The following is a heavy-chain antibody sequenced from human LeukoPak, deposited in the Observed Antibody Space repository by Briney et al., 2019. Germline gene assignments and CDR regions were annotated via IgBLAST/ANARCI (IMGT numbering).Heavy chain of an antibody. D-gene: IGHD1-26*01. CDR3: AKEVGAET. CDR2: ISYDGSNK. Sequence: GGSLRLSCAASGFTFSSYGMHWVRQAPGKGLEWVAVISYDGSNKYYADSVKGRFTISRDNSKNTLYLQMNSLRVDDTAIYYCAKEVGAETWGQGTLVTVSS. V-gene: IGHV3-30*18. CDR1: GFTFSSYG. J-gene: IGHJ5*02.